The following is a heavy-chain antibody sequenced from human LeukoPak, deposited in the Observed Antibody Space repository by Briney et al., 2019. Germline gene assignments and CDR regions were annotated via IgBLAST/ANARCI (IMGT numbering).Heavy chain of an antibody. CDR3: AMVLLS. D-gene: IGHD4/OR15-4a*01. CDR1: GFTFSSYG. CDR2: ISYDGSNK. Sequence: PGRSLRLSCAASGFTFSSYGMHWVRQAPGKGLEWVAVISYDGSNKYYADSVKGRFTISRDNSKSTLYLQMNSLRAEDTAVYYCAMVLLSWGQGTLVTVSS. J-gene: IGHJ5*02. V-gene: IGHV3-30*03.